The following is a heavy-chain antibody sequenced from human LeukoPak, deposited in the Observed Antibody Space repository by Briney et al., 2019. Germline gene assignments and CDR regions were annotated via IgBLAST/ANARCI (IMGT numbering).Heavy chain of an antibody. V-gene: IGHV3-64*01. D-gene: IGHD1-7*01. J-gene: IGHJ3*02. CDR2: ISSNGGST. CDR1: GFTFSSYA. CDR3: ARAPELHDAFDI. Sequence: GGSLRLSCAASGFTFSSYAMHWVRQAPGKGLEYVSAISSNGGSTYYANSVKGRFTISGDNSKNTLYLQMGSLRAEDMAVYYCARAPELHDAFDIWGQGTMVTVSS.